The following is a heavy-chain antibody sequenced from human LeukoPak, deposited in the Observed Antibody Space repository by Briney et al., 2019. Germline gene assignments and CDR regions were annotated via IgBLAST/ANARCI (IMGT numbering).Heavy chain of an antibody. D-gene: IGHD3-10*02. J-gene: IGHJ6*04. Sequence: GGSLRLSCAASGFTFSSYEMNWVRQAPGKGLEWVSYISSSGSTICYADSVKGRFTISRDNAKNSLYLQMNSLRAEDTAVYYCAELGITMIGGVWGKGTTVTISS. CDR3: AELGITMIGGV. CDR1: GFTFSSYE. V-gene: IGHV3-48*03. CDR2: ISSSGSTI.